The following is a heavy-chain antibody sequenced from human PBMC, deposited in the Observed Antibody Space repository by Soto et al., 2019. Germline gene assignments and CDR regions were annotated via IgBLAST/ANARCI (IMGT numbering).Heavy chain of an antibody. V-gene: IGHV3-11*04. CDR1: GFTFSDYY. J-gene: IGHJ5*01. D-gene: IGHD3-10*01. CDR2: ISSSSTT. Sequence: GGSLRLSCAASGFTFSDYYMNWVRQAPGKGLEWVSSISSSSTTYYADFAEGRFTISRDNAKDSLYLHLNSLRVGDTAVYYCARYGTRGDWWGLGTQVTVSS. CDR3: ARYGTRGDW.